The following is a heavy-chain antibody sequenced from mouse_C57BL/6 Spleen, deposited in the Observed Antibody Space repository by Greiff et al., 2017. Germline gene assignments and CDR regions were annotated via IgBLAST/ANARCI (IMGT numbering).Heavy chain of an antibody. V-gene: IGHV1-85*01. Sequence: VQLQQSGPELVKPGASVKLSCKASGYTFTSYDINWVKQRPGQGLEWIGWIYPRDGSTKYNEKFKGKATLTVDTSSSTAYMELHSLTSEDSAVYFCARSPSNYPFDYWGQGTLVTVSA. CDR2: IYPRDGST. J-gene: IGHJ3*01. CDR1: GYTFTSYD. D-gene: IGHD2-5*01. CDR3: ARSPSNYPFDY.